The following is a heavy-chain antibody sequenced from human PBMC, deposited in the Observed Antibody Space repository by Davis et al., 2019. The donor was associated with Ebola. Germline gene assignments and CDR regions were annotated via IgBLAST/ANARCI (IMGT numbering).Heavy chain of an antibody. J-gene: IGHJ1*01. D-gene: IGHD3-22*01. Sequence: AASVKVSCKTSGYTFTSYDIDWVRQATGQGLEWMGWMNPRSGNTGYAQKFQGRVSMTRNTSISTAYMELSSLRSEDTAVYYCARVHQVAHYDSSGYYLTAEYFQHWGQGTLVTVSS. CDR2: MNPRSGNT. V-gene: IGHV1-8*01. CDR3: ARVHQVAHYDSSGYYLTAEYFQH. CDR1: GYTFTSYD.